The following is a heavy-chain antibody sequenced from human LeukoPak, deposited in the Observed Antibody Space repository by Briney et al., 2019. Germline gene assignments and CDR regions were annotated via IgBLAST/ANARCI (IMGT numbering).Heavy chain of an antibody. CDR2: IYTSGST. D-gene: IGHD3-10*01. CDR1: GGSISSYY. J-gene: IGHJ4*02. CDR3: AKRGLYNYGSESYSYYFDY. V-gene: IGHV4-4*07. Sequence: SETLSLTCTVSGGSISSYYWSWIRQPAGKGLEWIGRIYTSGSTNYNPSLKSRVTMSVDTSKNQFSLKLSSVTAADTAVYYCAKRGLYNYGSESYSYYFDYWGQGTLVTVSS.